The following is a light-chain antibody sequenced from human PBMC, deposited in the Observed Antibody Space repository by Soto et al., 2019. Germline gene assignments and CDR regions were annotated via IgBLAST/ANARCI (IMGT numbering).Light chain of an antibody. CDR3: QQYDSWPLT. Sequence: EIVLTQSPATLSLSPGERATLSGRASQSVSSSYLAWYQQKPGQAPRLLIYSASTRATGIPARFSGSASGTEFTLTISSLQSEDCAVYYCQQYDSWPLTFGGGTKVDI. CDR2: SAS. J-gene: IGKJ4*01. V-gene: IGKV3-15*01. CDR1: QSVSSSY.